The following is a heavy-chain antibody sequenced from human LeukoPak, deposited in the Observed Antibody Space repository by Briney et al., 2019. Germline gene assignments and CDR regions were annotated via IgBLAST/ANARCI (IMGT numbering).Heavy chain of an antibody. V-gene: IGHV3-23*01. J-gene: IGHJ5*02. D-gene: IGHD2-21*01. Sequence: PGGSLRLSCAASGFPFSSHAMSWVRQPPGKGLEWVAAISNGKTYYADSVSGRFAISIDNSTTTVYLHMNSLRDDDTALYYCVREAGYCGPVCVETIWFDPWGEGRLVSVSS. CDR3: VREAGYCGPVCVETIWFDP. CDR2: ISNGKT. CDR1: GFPFSSHA.